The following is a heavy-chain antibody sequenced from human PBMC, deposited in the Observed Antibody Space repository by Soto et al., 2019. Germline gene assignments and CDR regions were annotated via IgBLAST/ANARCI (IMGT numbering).Heavy chain of an antibody. CDR1: GFTFSSYA. Sequence: GGSLRLSCAASGFTFSSYAMSAVRQAPGKGLEWVSAISGSGGSTCYADSVKCRFTISRDNSKNTLYLQMISLRAEDTAVYYCAFGLQAQPFDYWGQGTLVTVSS. J-gene: IGHJ4*02. CDR2: ISGSGGST. V-gene: IGHV3-23*01. D-gene: IGHD3-16*01. CDR3: AFGLQAQPFDY.